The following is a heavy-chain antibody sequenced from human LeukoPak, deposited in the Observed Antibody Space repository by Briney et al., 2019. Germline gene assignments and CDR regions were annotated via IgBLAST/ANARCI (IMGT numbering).Heavy chain of an antibody. Sequence: SDTLSLTCPVSGGSISSGTYWWGWLRQPPGKGLEYIGSAFYDGSTRYSPSLKSRLTISLDASMNHFSLRLSSLTAADTAVYYCARHADRGGYVRGIDVWGRGTMVTVSS. CDR2: AFYDGST. CDR1: GGSISSGTYW. CDR3: ARHADRGGYVRGIDV. V-gene: IGHV4-39*01. D-gene: IGHD5-12*01. J-gene: IGHJ3*01.